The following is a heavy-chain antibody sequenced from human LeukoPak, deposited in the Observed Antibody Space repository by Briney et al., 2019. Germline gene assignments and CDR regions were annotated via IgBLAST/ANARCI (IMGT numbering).Heavy chain of an antibody. CDR1: GFTFTSYT. CDR3: ARGQSRYFDWYLGFFDY. CDR2: ISGISRFI. D-gene: IGHD3-9*01. J-gene: IGHJ4*02. V-gene: IGHV3-21*01. Sequence: KPGGSLRLFCAASGFTFTSYTMHWVRRAPGKGLEWVSSISGISRFIYYADSVKGRFTISRDNANKSLYLQMDSLGAEETAVYYCARGQSRYFDWYLGFFDYWGQGTLVTVSS.